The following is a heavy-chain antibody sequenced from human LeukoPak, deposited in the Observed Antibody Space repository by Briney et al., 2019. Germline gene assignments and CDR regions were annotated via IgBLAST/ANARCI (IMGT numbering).Heavy chain of an antibody. Sequence: GEPLRLSCAASGFTFSSYWMNWVRQAPGKGLVWVSRIASDGSSTTYADSVKGRFSISRDNAKNTLYLQMNSLRVEDTAVYYCARGRPHGNDYWGQGTLVTVSS. V-gene: IGHV3-74*01. J-gene: IGHJ4*02. D-gene: IGHD4-23*01. CDR2: IASDGSST. CDR1: GFTFSSYW. CDR3: ARGRPHGNDY.